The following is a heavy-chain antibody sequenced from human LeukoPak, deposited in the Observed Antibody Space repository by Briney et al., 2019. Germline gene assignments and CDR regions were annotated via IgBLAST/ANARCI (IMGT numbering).Heavy chain of an antibody. Sequence: SVKVSCKASGGTFSSYAISWVRQAPGQGLEWMGRIIPILGIANYAQKFQGRVTITADKSTSTAYMELSSLRSEDTAVYYCARAPRWGSGAYYSYGMDVWGQGTTVTVSS. CDR2: IIPILGIA. V-gene: IGHV1-69*04. CDR1: GGTFSSYA. J-gene: IGHJ6*02. D-gene: IGHD3-10*01. CDR3: ARAPRWGSGAYYSYGMDV.